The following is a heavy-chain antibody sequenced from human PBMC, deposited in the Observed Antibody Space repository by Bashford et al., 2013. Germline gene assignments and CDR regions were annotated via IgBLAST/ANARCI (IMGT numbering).Heavy chain of an antibody. CDR3: ARSIAVRGAAYDI. Sequence: GGSLRLSCAASGFTLSTYAMFWVRQGPSKGPEWVALISDDGYEKYYADSVKGRFAISRDNSRNSLYLQMDSLRLEDTAVYFCARSIAVRGAAYDIWGQGTMVTVSS. D-gene: IGHD6-6*01. CDR2: ISDDGYEK. CDR1: GFTLSTYA. V-gene: IGHV3-30*09. J-gene: IGHJ3*02.